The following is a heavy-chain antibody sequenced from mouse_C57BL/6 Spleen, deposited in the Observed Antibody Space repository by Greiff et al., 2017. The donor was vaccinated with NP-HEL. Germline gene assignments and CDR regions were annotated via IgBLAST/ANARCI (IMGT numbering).Heavy chain of an antibody. CDR1: GYSITNGYHW. V-gene: IGHV3-4*01. CDR3: ARGGSSGPFAY. D-gene: IGHD3-2*02. CDR2: ISSSGST. J-gene: IGHJ3*01. Sequence: EVQLQQSGPALVKPSQTVSLTCTVTGYSITNGYHWWNWIRQVSGSKLEWIGYISSSGSTDSNPSPKSRTSITRDTSKNQLLLQFNSVATEDIATYCGARGGSSGPFAYWGQGTLVTVSA.